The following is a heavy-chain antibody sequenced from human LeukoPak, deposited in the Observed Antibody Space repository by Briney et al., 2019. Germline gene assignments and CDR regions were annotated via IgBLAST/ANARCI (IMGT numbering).Heavy chain of an antibody. Sequence: GESLKISCKGSGYSLTSYWIGLVPQMPRKGPEWIGIIFPGDSDTRYSPPFQGQVNISADKSITPAYLQWSSVKASDTAMYYCAGLFRLAVPYFDYWGQGTLVTVSS. V-gene: IGHV5-51*01. J-gene: IGHJ4*02. CDR1: GYSLTSYW. CDR2: IFPGDSDT. CDR3: AGLFRLAVPYFDY. D-gene: IGHD1-1*01.